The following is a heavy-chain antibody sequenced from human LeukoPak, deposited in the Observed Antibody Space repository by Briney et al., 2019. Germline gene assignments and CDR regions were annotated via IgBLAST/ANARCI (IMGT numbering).Heavy chain of an antibody. CDR2: IKEDGSEK. D-gene: IGHD5-18*01. Sequence: GGSLRLSCAASGFTFSNYWMSWARQAPGKGLEWVASIKEDGSEKYYVDSVKGRFTISRDNAKNSLYLRTNSLRAEDTAVYYCAREGGYTSGYFGGYWGQGTLVTVSS. J-gene: IGHJ4*02. V-gene: IGHV3-7*01. CDR1: GFTFSNYW. CDR3: AREGGYTSGYFGGY.